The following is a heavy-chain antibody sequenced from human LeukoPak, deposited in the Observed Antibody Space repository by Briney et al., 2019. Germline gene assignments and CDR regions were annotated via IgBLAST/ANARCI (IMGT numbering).Heavy chain of an antibody. CDR3: ATGRSCTTCYLPDY. CDR1: GFTFSSYW. CDR2: INQDGGEK. V-gene: IGHV3-7*01. D-gene: IGHD2-2*01. J-gene: IGHJ4*02. Sequence: GGSLRLSCAASGFTFSSYWMSWVRQAPGKGLEWVANINQDGGEKYYVDSVKGRFTISRDNAKNSLYLQMYSLRAEDTAVYHCATGRSCTTCYLPDYWGQGTLVTVSS.